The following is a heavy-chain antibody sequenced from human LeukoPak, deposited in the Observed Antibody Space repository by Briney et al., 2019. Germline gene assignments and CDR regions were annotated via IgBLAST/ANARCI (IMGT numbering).Heavy chain of an antibody. CDR3: ARPYYYDSRIDP. J-gene: IGHJ5*02. Sequence: SETLSLTCTVSGGSISSGDYYWSWIPQPPGKGLEWIAYMYYSGSTYYNPSLKSRVTMSADTSKNQLSLKLSSVTAADTAVYYCARPYYYDSRIDPWGQGILVTVSS. CDR1: GGSISSGDYY. V-gene: IGHV4-30-4*01. CDR2: MYYSGST. D-gene: IGHD3-22*01.